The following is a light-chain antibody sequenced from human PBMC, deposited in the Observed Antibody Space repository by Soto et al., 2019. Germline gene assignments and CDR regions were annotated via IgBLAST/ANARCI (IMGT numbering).Light chain of an antibody. Sequence: DIQITQSPSSLSSFLLDIVTITCRASQSISSYLNWYQQKPGKAPKFLIYAASSLQSGVPSRFSGSGSGTDSTLTISSLQPEDFATYYCQQSYNTPLTFGPGTKVDIK. J-gene: IGKJ3*01. CDR2: AAS. CDR1: QSISSY. V-gene: IGKV1-39*01. CDR3: QQSYNTPLT.